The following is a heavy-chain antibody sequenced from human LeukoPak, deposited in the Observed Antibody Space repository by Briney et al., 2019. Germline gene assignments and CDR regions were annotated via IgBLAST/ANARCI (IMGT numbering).Heavy chain of an antibody. Sequence: GGSLRLSCEASGFIFSSYVMGWVRQAPGKGLEWVAVISYDGSNKYYADSVKGRFTISRDNSKNTLYLQMNSLRAEDTAVYYCARDRYYGSGSYHHNWFDPWGQGTLVTVSS. CDR1: GFIFSSYV. CDR3: ARDRYYGSGSYHHNWFDP. J-gene: IGHJ5*02. D-gene: IGHD3-10*01. CDR2: ISYDGSNK. V-gene: IGHV3-30*03.